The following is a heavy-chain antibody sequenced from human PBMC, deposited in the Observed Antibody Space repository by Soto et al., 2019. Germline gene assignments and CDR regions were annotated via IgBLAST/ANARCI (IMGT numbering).Heavy chain of an antibody. V-gene: IGHV3-23*01. CDR2: ISGSGNRT. CDR3: AKEVTSGSYSHYYYGLDV. Sequence: EVQLLESGGGLVQPGGSLRLSCAASGFTLSSYVMSWVRQAPGKGLEWVSAISGSGNRTFHADSVKGRFTISRDNAKNALYLQMNSLRVEDTAVYYCAKEVTSGSYSHYYYGLDVWGQGTMVTVSS. CDR1: GFTLSSYV. J-gene: IGHJ6*02. D-gene: IGHD1-26*01.